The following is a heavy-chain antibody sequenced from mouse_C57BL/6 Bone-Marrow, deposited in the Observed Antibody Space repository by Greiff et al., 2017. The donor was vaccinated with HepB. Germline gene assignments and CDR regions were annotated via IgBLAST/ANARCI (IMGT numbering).Heavy chain of an antibody. CDR1: GFTFSDFY. J-gene: IGHJ1*03. D-gene: IGHD1-1*01. CDR3: ARDAPYYYGSSYVDWYFDV. CDR2: SRNKANDYTT. Sequence: EVMLVESGGGLVQSGRSLRLSCATSGFTFSDFYMEWVRQAPGKGLEWIAASRNKANDYTTEYSASVKGRFIVSRDTSQSILYLQMNALRAEDTAIYYCARDAPYYYGSSYVDWYFDVWGTGTTVTVSS. V-gene: IGHV7-1*01.